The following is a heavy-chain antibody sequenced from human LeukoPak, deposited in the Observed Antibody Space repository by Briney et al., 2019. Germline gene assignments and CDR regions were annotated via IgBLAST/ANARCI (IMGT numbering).Heavy chain of an antibody. CDR3: ARQRDTASLGAFDI. J-gene: IGHJ3*02. V-gene: IGHV4-34*01. D-gene: IGHD5-18*01. Sequence: SETLSLTCAVYGGSFSGYYWSWIRQPPGKGLEWIGEINHSGSTNYNPSLKSRVTISVDTSKNQFSLKLGSVTASDTALYYCARQRDTASLGAFDIWGQGTLVTVSS. CDR1: GGSFSGYY. CDR2: INHSGST.